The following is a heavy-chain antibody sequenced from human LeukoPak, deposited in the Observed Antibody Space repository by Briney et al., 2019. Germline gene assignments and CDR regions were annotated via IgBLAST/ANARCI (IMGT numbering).Heavy chain of an antibody. CDR2: VYYTGST. V-gene: IGHV4-59*08. CDR3: ARHFAYSSSSYFDY. D-gene: IGHD6-6*01. CDR1: GASISSNY. Sequence: SETLSLTCTVSGASISSNYWSWIRQPPGKGLEGIGYVYYTGSTNYNPSLKSRVTMFEDKSKNQFSLRLYSVTVADTAVYYCARHFAYSSSSYFDYWGQGSLVTVSS. J-gene: IGHJ4*02.